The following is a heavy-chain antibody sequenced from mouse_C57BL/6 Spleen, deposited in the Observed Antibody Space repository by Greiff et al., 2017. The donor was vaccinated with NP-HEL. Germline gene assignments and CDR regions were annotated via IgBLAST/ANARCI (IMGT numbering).Heavy chain of an antibody. CDR1: GYAFSSSW. J-gene: IGHJ3*01. V-gene: IGHV1-82*01. D-gene: IGHD2-4*01. CDR2: IYPGDGDT. CDR3: ARPEDYDTFAD. Sequence: QVQLQQSGPELVKPGASVKISCKASGYAFSSSWMNWVKQRPGKGLEWIGRIYPGDGDTNYNGKFKGKATLTADKSSSTAYMQLSSLTSEDSAVYFWARPEDYDTFADWGQGTLVTVSA.